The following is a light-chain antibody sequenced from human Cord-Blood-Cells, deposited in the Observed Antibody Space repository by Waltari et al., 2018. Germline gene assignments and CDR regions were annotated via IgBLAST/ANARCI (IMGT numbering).Light chain of an antibody. CDR1: QSVSSY. CDR3: QQRSNWPLN. Sequence: DIVLTQSPATLSLSPGERATLSCRASQSVSSYLAWYQQKPGPAPSLLIYDASNRATGIPARFSGSGSGTDFTLTISSLEPEDFAVYYCQQRSNWPLNFGGGTKVEIK. CDR2: DAS. J-gene: IGKJ4*01. V-gene: IGKV3-11*01.